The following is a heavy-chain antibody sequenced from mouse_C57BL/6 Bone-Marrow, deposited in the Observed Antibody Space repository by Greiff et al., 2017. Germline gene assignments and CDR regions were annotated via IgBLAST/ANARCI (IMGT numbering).Heavy chain of an antibody. CDR2: IWSGGST. CDR3: ARWWLLDY. Sequence: QVQLKESGPGLVQPSQSLSITCTASGFSFTSYGVHWVRQSPGQGLEWLGEIWSGGSTDYNAAFISRLNISTDNSKSQVFFKMNSLRADDTAIYYCARWWLLDYWGQGTTLTVSS. V-gene: IGHV2-2*01. J-gene: IGHJ2*01. CDR1: GFSFTSYG. D-gene: IGHD2-3*01.